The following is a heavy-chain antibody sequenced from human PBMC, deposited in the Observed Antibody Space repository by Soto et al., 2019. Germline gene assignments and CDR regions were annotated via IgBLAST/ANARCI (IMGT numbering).Heavy chain of an antibody. Sequence: SETLSLTCAVYGGSFSGYYWSWIRQPPGKGLEWIGEINHSGSTNYNPSLKSRVTISVDTSKNALYLQMSGLRAEDTAVYYCAKDFLPIAVAGPADSWGQGTLVTVSS. D-gene: IGHD6-19*01. CDR1: GGSFSGYY. CDR3: AKDFLPIAVAGPADS. V-gene: IGHV4-34*01. CDR2: INHSGST. J-gene: IGHJ4*02.